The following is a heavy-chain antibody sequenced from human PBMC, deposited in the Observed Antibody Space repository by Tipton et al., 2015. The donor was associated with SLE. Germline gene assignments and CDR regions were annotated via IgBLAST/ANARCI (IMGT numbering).Heavy chain of an antibody. CDR1: GYTFTSYG. CDR3: ARDQFTIFGVVPPYYYSGVDV. V-gene: IGHV1-18*01. J-gene: IGHJ6*02. D-gene: IGHD3-3*01. CDR2: ISAYNGNT. Sequence: QSGAEVKKPGASVKVSCKASGYTFTSYGISWVRQAPGQGLEWMGWISAYNGNTNYAQKLQGRVTMTTDTSTSTAYMELRSLRSDDTAVYYCARDQFTIFGVVPPYYYSGVDVWGQGTTVTVSS.